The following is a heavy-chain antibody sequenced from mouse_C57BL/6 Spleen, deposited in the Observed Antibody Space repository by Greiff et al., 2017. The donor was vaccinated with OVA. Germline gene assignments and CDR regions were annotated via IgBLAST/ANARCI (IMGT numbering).Heavy chain of an antibody. J-gene: IGHJ4*01. CDR3: ARFTYCYAMDY. CDR2: ISSGSSTI. Sequence: EVKLQESGAGLVKPGASLKLSCAASGFTFSDYGMHWVRQAPGKGLEWVAYISSGSSTIYYAETVKGRFTITRDNATNTVFRQLTSLRSEDSAMYYCARFTYCYAMDYWGQGTSVTVSS. D-gene: IGHD2-12*01. CDR1: GFTFSDYG. V-gene: IGHV5-17*01.